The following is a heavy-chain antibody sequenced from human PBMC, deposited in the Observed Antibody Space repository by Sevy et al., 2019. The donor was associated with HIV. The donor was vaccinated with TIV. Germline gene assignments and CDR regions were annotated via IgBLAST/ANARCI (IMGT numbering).Heavy chain of an antibody. CDR1: GGSLSGYY. J-gene: IGHJ6*02. D-gene: IGHD2-8*01. CDR2: INHSGST. Sequence: SETLSLTCTVYGGSLSGYYWTWIRQPPGKGLEWIGGINHSGSTNYNPTLKSRVIITVETSTNHFSLKLTSLTAADTAAYSCARGGPHTKYYYYGMDVWGQGTMVTVSS. V-gene: IGHV4-34*01. CDR3: ARGGPHTKYYYYGMDV.